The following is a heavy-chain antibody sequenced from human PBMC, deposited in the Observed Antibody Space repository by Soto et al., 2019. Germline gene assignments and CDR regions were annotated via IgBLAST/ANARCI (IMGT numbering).Heavy chain of an antibody. CDR2: INAGNGNT. Sequence: VASVKVSCKASGYTFTSYAMHWVRQAPGQRLEWMGWINAGNGNTKYSQKFQGRVTITRDTSASTAYMELSSLRSEDTAVYYCARDLARFGELYYWGQGTLVTVSS. CDR3: ARDLARFGELYY. D-gene: IGHD3-10*01. V-gene: IGHV1-3*01. J-gene: IGHJ4*02. CDR1: GYTFTSYA.